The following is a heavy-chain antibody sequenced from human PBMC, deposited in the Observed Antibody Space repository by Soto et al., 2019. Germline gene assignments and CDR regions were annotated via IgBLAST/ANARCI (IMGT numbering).Heavy chain of an antibody. CDR2: IYYSGST. Sequence: SETLSLTCTVSGGSISSGGYYWSWIRQHPGKGLEWIGYIYYSGSTYYNPSLKSRVTISVDTSKNQFSLKLSSVTAADTAVYYCALYYDSSGYYTSRPAFDIWGQGTMVTVSS. D-gene: IGHD3-22*01. CDR1: GGSISSGGYY. CDR3: ALYYDSSGYYTSRPAFDI. V-gene: IGHV4-31*03. J-gene: IGHJ3*02.